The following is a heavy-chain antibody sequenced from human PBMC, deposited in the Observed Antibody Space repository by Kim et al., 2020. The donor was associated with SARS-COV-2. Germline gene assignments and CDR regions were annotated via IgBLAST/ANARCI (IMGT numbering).Heavy chain of an antibody. D-gene: IGHD3-16*01. Sequence: SGSTNYNPSLKGRVTISVDTSKNQFSLKLSSVTAADTAVYYCARGRAWGIWGQGTMVTVSS. CDR3: ARGRAWGI. J-gene: IGHJ3*02. CDR2: SGST. V-gene: IGHV4-34*01.